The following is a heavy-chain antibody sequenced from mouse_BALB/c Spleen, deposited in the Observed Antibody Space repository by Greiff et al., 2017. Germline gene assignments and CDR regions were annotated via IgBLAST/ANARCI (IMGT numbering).Heavy chain of an antibody. J-gene: IGHJ3*01. D-gene: IGHD2-1*01. V-gene: IGHV3-6*02. CDR2: ISYDGSN. Sequence: EVQLQQSGPGLVKPSQSLSLTCSVTGYSITSGYYWNWIRQFPGNKLEWMGYISYDGSNNYNPSLKNRISITRDTSKNQFFLKLNSVTTEDTATYYCAREEGNYGEWFAYWGQGTLVTVSA. CDR3: AREEGNYGEWFAY. CDR1: GYSITSGYY.